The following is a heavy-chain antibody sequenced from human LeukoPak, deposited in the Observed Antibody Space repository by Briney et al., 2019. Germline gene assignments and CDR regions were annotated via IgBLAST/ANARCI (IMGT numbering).Heavy chain of an antibody. V-gene: IGHV4-39*07. J-gene: IGHJ4*02. CDR1: GGSISSSTYY. Sequence: PSETLSLTCTVSGGSISSSTYYWGWIRQPPGKGLEWIGSIYYSGSTYYNASLKSRVTISVDTSSNQFSLKLNSVTAADTAVYYCARRAYGSGSFNRYHFDYWGQGTLVAVSS. CDR2: IYYSGST. CDR3: ARRAYGSGSFNRYHFDY. D-gene: IGHD3-10*01.